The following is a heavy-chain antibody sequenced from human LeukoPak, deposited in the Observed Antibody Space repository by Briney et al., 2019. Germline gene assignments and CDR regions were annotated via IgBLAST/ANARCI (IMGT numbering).Heavy chain of an antibody. J-gene: IGHJ1*01. CDR3: ARYLDYGGNSRVFQH. Sequence: PSETLSLTCTVSGYSISSSYYWGWIRQPPGKGLEWIGNIYHSGRTYYNPSLKSRVTISVDTSKNQFSLKLSSVTAADTAFYYCARYLDYGGNSRVFQHWGQGTLVTVSS. V-gene: IGHV4-38-2*02. CDR1: GYSISSSYY. CDR2: IYHSGRT. D-gene: IGHD4-23*01.